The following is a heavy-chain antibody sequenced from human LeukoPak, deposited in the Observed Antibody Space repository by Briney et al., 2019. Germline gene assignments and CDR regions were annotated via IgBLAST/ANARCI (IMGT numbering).Heavy chain of an antibody. CDR2: IYYSGST. J-gene: IGHJ4*02. D-gene: IGHD5-18*01. V-gene: IGHV4-30-4*01. Sequence: PSETLSLTCTVSGGSISRGDYYWSWIRQPPGRGLEWIGYIYYSGSTYYNPSLKSRLVISVDTSKNQFSLKLNFVTAADTAVYYCGRDTGGYGYVDYWGQGTLVTVSS. CDR3: GRDTGGYGYVDY. CDR1: GGSISRGDYY.